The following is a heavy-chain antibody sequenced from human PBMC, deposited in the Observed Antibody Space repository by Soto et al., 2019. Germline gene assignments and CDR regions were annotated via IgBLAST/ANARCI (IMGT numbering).Heavy chain of an antibody. V-gene: IGHV3-21*01. CDR1: GFTFTRYS. Sequence: GGSLRLSCAASGFTFTRYSMNWVRQAPGKGLEWVSSISSTTNYIYYADSMKGRFTVSRDNAKNSVYLEINSLSAEDTAVYYCARESEDLTSNFDYWGQGTLVTVSS. CDR3: ARESEDLTSNFDY. CDR2: ISSTTNYI. J-gene: IGHJ4*02.